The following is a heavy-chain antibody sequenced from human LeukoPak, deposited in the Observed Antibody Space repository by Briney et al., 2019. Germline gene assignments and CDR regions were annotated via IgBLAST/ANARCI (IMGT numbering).Heavy chain of an antibody. D-gene: IGHD1-26*01. CDR2: ISGDGGST. CDR1: GFTFDDYA. CDR3: AKDTSKRSGSYYYYYGMDV. Sequence: GGSLRLSCAASGFTFDDYAMHWVRQAPGKGLEWVSLISGDGGSTNYADSVKGRFTISRDNSKNSLYLQMNSLRTEDTALYYCAKDTSKRSGSYYYYYGMDVWGQGTTVTVSS. J-gene: IGHJ6*02. V-gene: IGHV3-43*02.